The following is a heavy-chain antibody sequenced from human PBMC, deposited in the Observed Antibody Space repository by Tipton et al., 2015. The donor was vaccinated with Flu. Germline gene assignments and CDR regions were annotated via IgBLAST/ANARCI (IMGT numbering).Heavy chain of an antibody. Sequence: QMQLVQSGAGVKKPGASVKVSCKASGYTFTSYGISWVRQAPGQGLEWMGWISAYNGNTNYAQKLQGRVTMTTDTSTSTAYMERRGLGSDDTAVYYCAGGGDGFNLGGFDIWGHGTMLTVS. D-gene: IGHD5-24*01. J-gene: IGHJ3*02. CDR3: AGGGDGFNLGGFDI. CDR2: ISAYNGNT. V-gene: IGHV1-18*01. CDR1: GYTFTSYG.